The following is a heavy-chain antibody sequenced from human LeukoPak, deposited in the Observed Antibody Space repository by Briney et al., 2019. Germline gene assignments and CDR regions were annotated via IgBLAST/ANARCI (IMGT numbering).Heavy chain of an antibody. J-gene: IGHJ4*02. CDR2: IYYSGST. Sequence: SQTLSLTCTVSGGSISSGGYYWSWIRQHPGKGLEWIGYIYYSGSTYYNPSLKSRVTISVDTSKNQFSLKLSSVTAADTAVYYCARRLEDTAMAYLHSGSYPSSRRVLDYWGQGTLVTVSS. CDR1: GGSISSGGYY. V-gene: IGHV4-31*03. CDR3: ARRLEDTAMAYLHSGSYPSSRRVLDY. D-gene: IGHD1-26*01.